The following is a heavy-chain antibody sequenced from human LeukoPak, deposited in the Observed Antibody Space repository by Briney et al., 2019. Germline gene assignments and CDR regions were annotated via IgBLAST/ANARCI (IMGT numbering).Heavy chain of an antibody. CDR1: GDSISPYY. V-gene: IGHV4-59*01. Sequence: SEALSLTCTVSGDSISPYYWSWIRQSPGQGLEWLGYISYSGSTNYNPSLKSRVTISVDTSKNQFSLKLSSVTAADTAVYFCARKRAVAGVYFDYWGQGTLVTVSS. CDR2: ISYSGST. CDR3: ARKRAVAGVYFDY. D-gene: IGHD6-19*01. J-gene: IGHJ4*02.